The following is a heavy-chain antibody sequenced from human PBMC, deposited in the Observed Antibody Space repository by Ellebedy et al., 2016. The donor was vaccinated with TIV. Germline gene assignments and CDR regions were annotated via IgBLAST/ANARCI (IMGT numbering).Heavy chain of an antibody. D-gene: IGHD6-13*01. J-gene: IGHJ5*02. CDR2: INSDGNNI. V-gene: IGHV3-74*01. CDR1: GFTLSNYW. CDR3: ARATDSSSWTPHWFDP. Sequence: GESLKISCAASGFTLSNYWMHWVRQAPGKGLVWVSRINSDGNNIYYADSVKGRFTISRDNAKNTLFLQMNGLRAEDTAVYYCARATDSSSWTPHWFDPWGQGTLVTVSS.